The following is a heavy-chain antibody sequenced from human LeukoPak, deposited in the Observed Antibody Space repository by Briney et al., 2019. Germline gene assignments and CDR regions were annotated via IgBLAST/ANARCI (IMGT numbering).Heavy chain of an antibody. V-gene: IGHV6-1*01. J-gene: IGHJ3*02. D-gene: IGHD3-22*01. CDR2: TYYRSKWYN. CDR3: ARERPVTYYYDSSGPNDAFDI. CDR1: GDSVSSKSAA. Sequence: SQTLSLTCAISGDSVSSKSAAWNWIRQSPSRGLEWLGRTYYRSKWYNDYAVSVKSRITINPDASKNQFSLQLNSVTPEDTAVYYCARERPVTYYYDSSGPNDAFDIWGQGTMVTVSS.